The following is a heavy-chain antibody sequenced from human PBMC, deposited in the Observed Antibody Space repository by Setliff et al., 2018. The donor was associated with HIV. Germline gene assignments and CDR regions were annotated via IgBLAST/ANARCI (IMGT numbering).Heavy chain of an antibody. CDR1: GGSISSSTYY. CDR3: ARGISPAAAGNWRYYYLDV. CDR2: IFYTGNT. V-gene: IGHV4-39*07. Sequence: SETLSLTCSVSGGSISSSTYYWGWIRQPPGKGLEWIGDIFYTGNTYYNPSLKSRVAISVDTSENQFSLKIKSVTAADTAVYYCARGISPAAAGNWRYYYLDVWGKGTTVTVSS. D-gene: IGHD6-13*01. J-gene: IGHJ6*03.